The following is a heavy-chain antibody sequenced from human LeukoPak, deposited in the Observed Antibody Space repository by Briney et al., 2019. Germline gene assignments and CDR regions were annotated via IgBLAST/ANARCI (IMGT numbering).Heavy chain of an antibody. CDR2: IGSSGGGI. Sequence: GGSLRLSCAASGFTFSTYTMYWVRHPPGKRLEWVSIIGSSGGGIHYADSVKGRFTISRDNSKNALYLQMNSLRVEDTAVYYCAIDPNWGTHSWGQGVLVTVSS. CDR1: GFTFSTYT. J-gene: IGHJ4*02. CDR3: AIDPNWGTHS. D-gene: IGHD7-27*01. V-gene: IGHV3-23*01.